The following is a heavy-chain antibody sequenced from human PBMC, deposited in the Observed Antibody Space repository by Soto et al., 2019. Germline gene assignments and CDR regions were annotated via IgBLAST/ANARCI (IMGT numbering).Heavy chain of an antibody. J-gene: IGHJ4*02. CDR2: LDQDGSER. V-gene: IGHV3-7*01. D-gene: IGHD3-16*01. CDR3: VCGGNFFVY. CDR1: GFTFSTYW. Sequence: EVQLVESGGGLVQPGGSLRLSCAASGFTFSTYWMTWVRRPPGKGLEWVANLDQDGSERYYVDSVRGRFTISRDNAKNSLYLQMNCLRAEDTAVYYCVCGGNFFVYWGQGTLVTVSP.